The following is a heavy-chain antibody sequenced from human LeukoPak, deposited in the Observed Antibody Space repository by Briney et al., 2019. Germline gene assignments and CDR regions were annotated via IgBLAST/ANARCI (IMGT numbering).Heavy chain of an antibody. CDR3: AKALMVRGVIVY. J-gene: IGHJ4*02. CDR1: GFTLSSYA. V-gene: IGHV3-23*01. Sequence: GGSLRLSYAASGFTLSSYAMSWVRQAPGKGLEWVSAISGSGGSTYYADSVKGRFTISRDNSKNTLYLQMNSLRAEDTAVYYCAKALMVRGVIVYWGQGTLVTVSS. CDR2: ISGSGGST. D-gene: IGHD3-10*01.